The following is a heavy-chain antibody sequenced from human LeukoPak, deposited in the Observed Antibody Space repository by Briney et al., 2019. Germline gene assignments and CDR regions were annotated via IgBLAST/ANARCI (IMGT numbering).Heavy chain of an antibody. J-gene: IGHJ4*02. V-gene: IGHV4-4*09. CDR1: GGSIRSYY. Sequence: SETLSLTCTVSGGSIRSYYFSWIRHPPGRGLEWIGTIYTSGVINYNPSLKSRVIMSLDTSTNQFSLNLNSVTAADTAVYYCVGSGAYVGACWGQGSLVTVSS. D-gene: IGHD2-15*01. CDR3: VGSGAYVGAC. CDR2: IYTSGVI.